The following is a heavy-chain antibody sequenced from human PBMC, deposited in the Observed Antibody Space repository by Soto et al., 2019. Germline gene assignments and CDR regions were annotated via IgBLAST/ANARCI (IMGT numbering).Heavy chain of an antibody. D-gene: IGHD3-16*01. CDR1: GFTVSNNY. V-gene: IGHV3-53*01. Sequence: GGSLRLSCAPSGFTVSNNYMNWVRQAPGKGLEWVSIIYSDGSTYYADYVKGRFTISRDNSKNTLYLQMDSLRAEDTAVYFCARGLKIRHDAFDLWGPGTMVTVSS. CDR3: ARGLKIRHDAFDL. CDR2: IYSDGST. J-gene: IGHJ3*01.